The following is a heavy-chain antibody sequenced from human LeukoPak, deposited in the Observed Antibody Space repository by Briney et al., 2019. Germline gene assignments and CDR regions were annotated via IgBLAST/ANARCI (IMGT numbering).Heavy chain of an antibody. J-gene: IGHJ4*02. Sequence: GGSLRLSCAASGFTFSSYSMNWVRQAPGKGLEWVSGITWNGGSTGYADSVKGRFTISRDNANNSLYLQMNSLRAEDTALYYCARGYSRSSLFDYWGQGTLVTVSS. CDR2: ITWNGGST. CDR3: ARGYSRSSLFDY. V-gene: IGHV3-20*04. CDR1: GFTFSSYS. D-gene: IGHD6-6*01.